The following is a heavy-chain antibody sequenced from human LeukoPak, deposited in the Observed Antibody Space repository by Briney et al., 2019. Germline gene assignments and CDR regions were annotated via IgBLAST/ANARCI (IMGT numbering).Heavy chain of an antibody. CDR3: ARSTVGRGYFDY. J-gene: IGHJ4*02. V-gene: IGHV1-69*13. CDR1: RGTFSSYA. Sequence: SVKVSCKASRGTFSSYAIRWVRQAPGQGLEWMGGIIPIFGTANYAQKFQGRVTITAGESTSTAYMELSSLRSEDTAVYYCARSTVGRGYFDYWGQGTLVAVSS. CDR2: IIPIFGTA. D-gene: IGHD4-23*01.